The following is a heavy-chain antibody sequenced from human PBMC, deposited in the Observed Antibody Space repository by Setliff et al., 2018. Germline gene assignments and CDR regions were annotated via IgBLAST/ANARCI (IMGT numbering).Heavy chain of an antibody. CDR2: ISASGGST. J-gene: IGHJ3*02. Sequence: GGSLRLSCAVSGFTFDSYAMSWVRQAPGKGLEWVSGISASGGSTFFADSVKGRFIIYRDNVKNTLYLQMNSLRVEDTAVYYCAKYMHYYASGDFSDYGFDIWGQGTMVTVSS. CDR3: AKYMHYYASGDFSDYGFDI. CDR1: GFTFDSYA. D-gene: IGHD3-10*01. V-gene: IGHV3-23*01.